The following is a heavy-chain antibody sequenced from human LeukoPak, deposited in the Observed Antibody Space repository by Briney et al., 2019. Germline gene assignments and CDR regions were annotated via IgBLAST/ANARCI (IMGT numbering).Heavy chain of an antibody. CDR1: GFTFSTYP. CDR2: ISSSSSYI. D-gene: IGHD5-18*01. J-gene: IGHJ4*02. Sequence: PGGSLRLSCTASGFTFSTYPMYWVRQAPGKGLEWVSSISSSSSYIYYADSVKGRFTISRDNAKNSLYLQMNSLRAEDTAVYYCARAMDTAMVTYFDYWGQGTLVTVSS. V-gene: IGHV3-21*01. CDR3: ARAMDTAMVTYFDY.